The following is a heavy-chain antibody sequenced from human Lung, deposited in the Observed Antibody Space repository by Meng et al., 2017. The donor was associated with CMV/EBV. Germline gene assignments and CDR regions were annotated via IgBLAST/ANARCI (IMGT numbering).Heavy chain of an antibody. CDR1: GFGFTTYW. CDR3: AKSASPLLFSTQNWFNH. Sequence: XCKGPGFGFTTYWIGWVRQMPGKGLEWLGIIFPGDADTRYSPSFQGRVTISADKSITTAYLQWSSLKASDTAIYYCAKSASPLLFSTQNWFNHWXTGNLV. D-gene: IGHD2-21*02. CDR2: IFPGDADT. V-gene: IGHV5-51*01. J-gene: IGHJ5*02.